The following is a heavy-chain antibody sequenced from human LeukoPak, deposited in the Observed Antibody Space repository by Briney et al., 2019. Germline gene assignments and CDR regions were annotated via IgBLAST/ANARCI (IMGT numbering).Heavy chain of an antibody. CDR1: GGTFSSYT. CDR3: ARSRFLEWLLPNDAFDI. D-gene: IGHD3-3*01. Sequence: SVKVSCKASGGTFSSYTISWVRQAPGQGLEWMGRIIPILGIANYAQKFQGRVTITADKSTSTAYMELSSLRSEDTAVYYCARSRFLEWLLPNDAFDIRGQGTMVTVSS. CDR2: IIPILGIA. J-gene: IGHJ3*02. V-gene: IGHV1-69*02.